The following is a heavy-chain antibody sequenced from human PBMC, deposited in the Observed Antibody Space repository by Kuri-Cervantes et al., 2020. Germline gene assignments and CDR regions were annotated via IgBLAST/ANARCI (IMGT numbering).Heavy chain of an antibody. V-gene: IGHV1-18*01. CDR1: GYTFTSYG. Sequence: ASVKVSCKASGYTFTSYGISWVRQAPGQGLEWMGWISAYNGNANYAQKLQGRVTMTTDTSTSTAYMELRSLRSDDTAVYYCARGAMITFGGVVPPVDYWGQGTLVTVSS. CDR3: ARGAMITFGGVVPPVDY. D-gene: IGHD3-16*01. J-gene: IGHJ4*02. CDR2: ISAYNGNA.